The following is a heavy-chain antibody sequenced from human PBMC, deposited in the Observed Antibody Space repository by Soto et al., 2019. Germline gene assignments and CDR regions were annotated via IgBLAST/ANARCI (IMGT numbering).Heavy chain of an antibody. CDR1: GGSIRSGGYY. V-gene: IGHV4-31*03. Sequence: SETRSLTCTVSGGSIRSGGYYWSWVLQSPRRGLEWIGNIYYSGSTYYNPSLKSRLTISVDTSKNQFSLNLSSVTAADTAVYYCARDRLMATAGTARHYFGLDVWGNRRTATVSA. CDR3: ARDRLMATAGTARHYFGLDV. CDR2: IYYSGST. D-gene: IGHD5-18*01. J-gene: IGHJ6*04.